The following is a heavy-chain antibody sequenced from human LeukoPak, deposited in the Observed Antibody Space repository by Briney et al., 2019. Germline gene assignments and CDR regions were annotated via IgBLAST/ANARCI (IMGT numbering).Heavy chain of an antibody. Sequence: DSVKVSCKASGYTFNGYHMHWVRQAPGQGLEWIGWINPNTGGGNYAQRLQGRVTMTTGTSKGTAYMELRSLRSDDTGVYYCARAGDYDILTGYYGVRLVVDPWGEGTLVTVSS. CDR2: INPNTGGG. CDR1: GYTFNGYH. V-gene: IGHV1-2*02. D-gene: IGHD3-9*01. J-gene: IGHJ5*02. CDR3: ARAGDYDILTGYYGVRLVVDP.